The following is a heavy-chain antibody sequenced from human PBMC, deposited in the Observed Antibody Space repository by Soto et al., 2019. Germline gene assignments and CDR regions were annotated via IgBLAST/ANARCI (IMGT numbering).Heavy chain of an antibody. D-gene: IGHD2-8*02. CDR2: ISRDGRTT. J-gene: IGHJ4*02. CDR1: GFTVSSYG. Sequence: QVHLVESGGGVVQPGRSLRLSCAVSGFTVSSYGMHWVRQAPGKGLEWVAVISRDGRTTFYADSVMGRFTISKDNSRNTLVLEMNSLGDDDVAVYYCTGEVASGYWGQGTLVTVSS. V-gene: IGHV3-30*03. CDR3: TGEVASGY.